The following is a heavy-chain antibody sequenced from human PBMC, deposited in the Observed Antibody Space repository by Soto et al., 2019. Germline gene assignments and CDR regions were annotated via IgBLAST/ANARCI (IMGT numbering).Heavy chain of an antibody. CDR3: ARQGASGVVVVAATYFDY. CDR2: IYYSGST. D-gene: IGHD2-15*01. V-gene: IGHV4-39*01. Sequence: SETLSLTCTVSGGSISSSIYYWGWIRHPPGKGLEWIGSIYYSGSTYYNPSLKSRVTISVDTSKNQFSLKLSSVTAADTAVYYCARQGASGVVVVAATYFDYWGQGTLVTVSS. CDR1: GGSISSSIYY. J-gene: IGHJ4*02.